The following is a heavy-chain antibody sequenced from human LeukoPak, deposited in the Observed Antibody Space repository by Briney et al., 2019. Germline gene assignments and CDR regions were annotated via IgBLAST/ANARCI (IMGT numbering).Heavy chain of an antibody. CDR2: ISGSGGST. V-gene: IGHV3-23*01. J-gene: IGHJ4*02. D-gene: IGHD1-1*01. Sequence: PGRSLRLSCTASGFTFGDDYMSWVRQAPGKGLEWVSAISGSGGSTYYADSVKGRFTISRDNSKNTLYLQMNSLRAEDTAVYYCAKTTGTTPASDYWGQGTLVTVSS. CDR3: AKTTGTTPASDY. CDR1: GFTFGDDY.